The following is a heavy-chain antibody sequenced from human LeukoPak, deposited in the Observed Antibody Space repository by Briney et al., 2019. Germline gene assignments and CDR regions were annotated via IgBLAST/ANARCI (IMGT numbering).Heavy chain of an antibody. D-gene: IGHD6-6*01. Sequence: GGSLRLSCAASGFTFSSYAMSWVRQAPGKGLEWVSTINGSGGSTNYADSVKGRFTISRDNSKNTLYLQMNSLRAENTAVYFCAKGSTAARPYQFDYWGQGTLVTVSS. CDR3: AKGSTAARPYQFDY. CDR2: INGSGGST. CDR1: GFTFSSYA. V-gene: IGHV3-23*01. J-gene: IGHJ4*02.